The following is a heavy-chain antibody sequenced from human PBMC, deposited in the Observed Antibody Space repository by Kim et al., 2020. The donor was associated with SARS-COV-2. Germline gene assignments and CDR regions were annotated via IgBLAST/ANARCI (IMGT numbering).Heavy chain of an antibody. D-gene: IGHD2-15*01. CDR2: INHSGST. Sequence: SETLSLTCAVYGGSFSGYYWSWIRQPPGKGLEWIGEINHSGSTNYNPSLKSRVTISVDTSKNQFSLKLSSVTAADTAVYYCARSGVRDIVVVVAAPRGYWFSPCGAGTLVTVSS. V-gene: IGHV4-34*01. J-gene: IGHJ5*02. CDR3: ARSGVRDIVVVVAAPRGYWFSP. CDR1: GGSFSGYY.